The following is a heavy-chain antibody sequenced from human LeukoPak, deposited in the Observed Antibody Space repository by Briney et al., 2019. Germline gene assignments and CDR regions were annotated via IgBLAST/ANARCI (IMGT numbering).Heavy chain of an antibody. J-gene: IGHJ4*02. CDR2: IYYSGST. CDR1: GGSISSGDYY. D-gene: IGHD2-15*01. CDR3: ARTTLGYCSGGSCYSFDY. V-gene: IGHV4-30-4*01. Sequence: SQTLSLTCTVSGGSISSGDYYWSWIRQPPGKGLEWIGYIYYSGSTYYNSSLKSRVTISVDTSKNQFSLKLSSVTAADTAVYYCARTTLGYCSGGSCYSFDYWGQGTLVTVSS.